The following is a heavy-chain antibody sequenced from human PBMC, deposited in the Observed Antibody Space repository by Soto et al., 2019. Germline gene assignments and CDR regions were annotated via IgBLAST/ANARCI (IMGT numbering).Heavy chain of an antibody. D-gene: IGHD3-10*01. CDR1: GFTFSNAW. J-gene: IGHJ6*02. Sequence: SLRLSCAASGFTFSNAWMNWVRQAPGKGLEWVGRIKSKTDGGTTDYAAPVKGRFTISRDDSKNTLYLQMNSLKTEDTAVYYCSIDPIWFGELSSYYGMDVWGQGTTVTVSS. CDR2: IKSKTDGGTT. CDR3: SIDPIWFGELSSYYGMDV. V-gene: IGHV3-15*07.